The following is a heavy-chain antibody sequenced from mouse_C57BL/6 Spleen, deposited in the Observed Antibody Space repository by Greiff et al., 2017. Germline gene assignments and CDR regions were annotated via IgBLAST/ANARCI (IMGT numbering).Heavy chain of an antibody. CDR3: ASSYGYDEDYFDY. Sequence: VQLQQSGAELVKPGASVKLSCTASGFNFKDYYMPWVKQRTEQGLEWIGRIDPEDGETKYTPKFQGKATLTADTSSNTAYLQLSSLTSEDTAVYYCASSYGYDEDYFDYWGQGTTLTVSS. CDR1: GFNFKDYY. D-gene: IGHD2-2*01. J-gene: IGHJ2*01. V-gene: IGHV14-2*01. CDR2: IDPEDGET.